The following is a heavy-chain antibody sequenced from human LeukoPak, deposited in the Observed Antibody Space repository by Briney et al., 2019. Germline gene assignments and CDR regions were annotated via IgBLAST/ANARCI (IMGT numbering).Heavy chain of an antibody. CDR1: VFTFSSYA. CDR3: PRTGYCSSTSCFGYYYYYGMDV. D-gene: IGHD2-2*01. V-gene: IGHV3-64*01. Sequence: GWSLRLSCAASVFTFSSYAMHWVRQAPGKGLEYVSAVSSNGGSTYYAYSVKGRFTISRDNSKNTLYLQMGSLRAEDMAVYYCPRTGYCSSTSCFGYYYYYGMDVWGQGTTVTVSS. J-gene: IGHJ6*02. CDR2: VSSNGGST.